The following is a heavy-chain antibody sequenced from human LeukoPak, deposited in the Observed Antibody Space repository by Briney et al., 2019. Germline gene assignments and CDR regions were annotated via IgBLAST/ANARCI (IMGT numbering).Heavy chain of an antibody. J-gene: IGHJ4*02. CDR3: AKESSGGWYFDY. D-gene: IGHD6-19*01. CDR1: GFTFSSYS. V-gene: IGHV3-48*01. Sequence: GGSLRLSCAASGFTFSSYSMNWVRQAPGKGLEWVSYISSGSGTIYYADSVKGRFTISRDNGKNSLYLQMNSLRAEDTAVYYCAKESSGGWYFDYWGQGTLVTVSS. CDR2: ISSGSGTI.